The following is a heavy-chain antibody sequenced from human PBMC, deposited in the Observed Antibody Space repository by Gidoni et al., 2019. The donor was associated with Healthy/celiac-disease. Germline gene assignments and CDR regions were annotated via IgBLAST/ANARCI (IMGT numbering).Heavy chain of an antibody. CDR1: GFSLSTSGVG. CDR3: AHYTYYYDSSGFRGADY. CDR2: IYWDDDK. D-gene: IGHD3-22*01. V-gene: IGHV2-5*02. Sequence: QITLKESGPTLVKPTQTLTLTCTFSGFSLSTSGVGVGWLRQPPGKALEWLALIYWDDDKRYSPSLKSRLTITKDTSKNQVVLTMTNMDPVDTATYYCAHYTYYYDSSGFRGADYWGQGTLVTVSS. J-gene: IGHJ4*02.